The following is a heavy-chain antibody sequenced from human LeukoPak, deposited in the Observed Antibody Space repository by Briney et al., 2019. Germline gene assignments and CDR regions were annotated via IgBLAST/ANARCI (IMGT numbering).Heavy chain of an antibody. CDR1: GGSISSGSYS. D-gene: IGHD3-10*01. V-gene: IGHV4-61*09. J-gene: IGHJ3*02. Sequence: SETLSLTCTVSGGSISSGSYSWNWIRQSAGKGLVWIGHIYPSGTKNYNPSLNRRVTISLDTSKSQLSLKLNSVTAADTAVYYCARGIMALGSFSSFDIWGQGTLVTVSS. CDR2: IYPSGTK. CDR3: ARGIMALGSFSSFDI.